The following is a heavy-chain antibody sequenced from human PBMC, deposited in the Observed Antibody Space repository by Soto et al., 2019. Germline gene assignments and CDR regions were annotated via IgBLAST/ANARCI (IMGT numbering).Heavy chain of an antibody. V-gene: IGHV4-39*02. CDR1: GGSISSSSYY. J-gene: IGHJ1*01. CDR3: ATLRRGNTGYIEYFQH. CDR2: IYYSGNT. D-gene: IGHD3-9*01. Sequence: QLQLQESGPGLVKPSETLSLTCTVSGGSISSSSYYWGWIRQPPGKGLEWIGGIYYSGNTYYNPTLRSRVTISVDTSQNHFSLNLNSVTAADTAVYYCATLRRGNTGYIEYFQHWGQGTLVTVSS.